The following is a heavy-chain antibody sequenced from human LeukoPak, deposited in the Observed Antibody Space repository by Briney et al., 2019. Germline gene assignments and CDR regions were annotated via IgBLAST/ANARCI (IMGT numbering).Heavy chain of an antibody. CDR1: GDSISSGDYY. CDR2: ISSSGST. V-gene: IGHV4-61*02. D-gene: IGHD3-22*01. J-gene: IGHJ4*02. CDR3: ARASYSYDINGWVPFDY. Sequence: PSQTLSLTCTVSGDSISSGDYYWSWIRQPAGKGLEWLGRISSSGSTNYNPSLKSRVTISGDTSKNQFSLRLGSVTAADTAVYYCARASYSYDINGWVPFDYWGQGTLVTVSS.